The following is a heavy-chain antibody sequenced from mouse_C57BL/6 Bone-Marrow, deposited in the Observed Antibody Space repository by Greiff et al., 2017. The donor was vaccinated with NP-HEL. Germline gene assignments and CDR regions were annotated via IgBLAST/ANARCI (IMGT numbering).Heavy chain of an antibody. Sequence: EVQLQQSGPELVKPGASVKIPCKASGYTFTDYNMDWVKQSHGKSLEWIGDINPNNGGTIYNQKFKGKATLTVDKSSSTAYMELRSLTSEDTAVYYCARSSYYSNYFDDWGQGTTLTVAS. V-gene: IGHV1-18*01. CDR2: INPNNGGT. D-gene: IGHD2-5*01. CDR3: ARSSYYSNYFDD. CDR1: GYTFTDYN. J-gene: IGHJ2*01.